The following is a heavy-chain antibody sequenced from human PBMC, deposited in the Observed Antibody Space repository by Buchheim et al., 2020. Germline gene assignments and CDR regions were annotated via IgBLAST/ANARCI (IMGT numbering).Heavy chain of an antibody. CDR3: ARVGPLERSFAVAYYYGMDV. Sequence: QVQLQESGPGLVKPSETLSLTCTVSGGSISSYYWSWIRQPPGKGLEWIGYIYYSGSTNYNPSLKSRVTISVDTSKNQFSLKLSSVTAADTAVYYCARVGPLERSFAVAYYYGMDVWGQGTT. CDR1: GGSISSYY. V-gene: IGHV4-59*01. D-gene: IGHD1-1*01. CDR2: IYYSGST. J-gene: IGHJ6*02.